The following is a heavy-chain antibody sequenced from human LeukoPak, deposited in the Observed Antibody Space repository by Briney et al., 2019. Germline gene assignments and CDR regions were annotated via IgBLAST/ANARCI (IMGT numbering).Heavy chain of an antibody. J-gene: IGHJ4*02. Sequence: PEGSLRLSCAASGFTFSSYAMHWVRQAPGKGLEWVAVISYDGSNKYYADSVKGRFTISRDNSKNTLYLQMNSLRAEDTAVYYCARDRSITMVRGVIITPPFDYWGQGTLVTVSS. D-gene: IGHD3-10*01. CDR1: GFTFSSYA. V-gene: IGHV3-30-3*01. CDR2: ISYDGSNK. CDR3: ARDRSITMVRGVIITPPFDY.